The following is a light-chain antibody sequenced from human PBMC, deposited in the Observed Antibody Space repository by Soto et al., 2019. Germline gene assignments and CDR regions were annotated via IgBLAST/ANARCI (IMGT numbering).Light chain of an antibody. CDR3: QQSYSTPT. CDR1: QSISSY. V-gene: IGKV1-39*01. CDR2: AAS. J-gene: IGKJ3*01. Sequence: DIQMTQSPSSLSASVGDRVTITCRASQSISSYLSWYQQKPGKAPKLLIYAASSLQSGVPSRFSGSGSGTDFTLTISSLEPEDFETYYCQQSYSTPTFGPGTKVDIK.